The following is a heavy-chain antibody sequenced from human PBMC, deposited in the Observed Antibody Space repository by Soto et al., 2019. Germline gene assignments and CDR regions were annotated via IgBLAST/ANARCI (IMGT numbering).Heavy chain of an antibody. D-gene: IGHD5-12*01. J-gene: IGHJ6*02. V-gene: IGHV4-39*02. CDR3: ARDYYRFNSGYGFSMDV. CDR1: GCSISSSSYY. Sequence: SETLSLTCTVSGCSISSSSYYWGWIRQPPGKGLEWIGSIYYSGYTYYNPSLKSRVTISVDTSKNQFSLKLSSVTAADTAVYYCARDYYRFNSGYGFSMDVWGQGTTVTVSS. CDR2: IYYSGYT.